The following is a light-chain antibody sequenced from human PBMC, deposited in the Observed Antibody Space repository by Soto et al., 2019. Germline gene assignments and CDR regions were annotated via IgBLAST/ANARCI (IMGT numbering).Light chain of an antibody. CDR2: GAS. CDR1: QSVGTW. J-gene: IGKJ1*01. Sequence: DIQMTQSPSTLSASVGGRVTITCRASQSVGTWVAWYQQKPGKAPKLLIYGASNLESGVPSRFSGSGSGTEFTLTITTLQPADFATYFCQLYNRNTWSFGPGTKVDI. CDR3: QLYNRNTWS. V-gene: IGKV1-5*01.